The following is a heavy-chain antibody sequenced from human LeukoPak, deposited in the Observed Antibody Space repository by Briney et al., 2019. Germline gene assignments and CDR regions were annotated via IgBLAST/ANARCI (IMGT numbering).Heavy chain of an antibody. J-gene: IGHJ6*02. D-gene: IGHD3-16*01. CDR3: ATDRGGNGMDV. CDR1: GFTFSDYR. Sequence: GGSLRLSCAASGFTFSDYRMYWVRQPPGKGLVWASYINTDGRTTKYADSVRGRFTISRDNAKNTLYLQMNSLRDEDTAVYYCATDRGGNGMDVWGQGTTVTVSS. V-gene: IGHV3-74*03. CDR2: INTDGRTT.